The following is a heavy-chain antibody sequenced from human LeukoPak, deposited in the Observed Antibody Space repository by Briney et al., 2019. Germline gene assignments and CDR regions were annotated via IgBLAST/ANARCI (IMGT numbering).Heavy chain of an antibody. D-gene: IGHD1-14*01. Sequence: SETLSLTCAVYGRSFSGYYWRWIRQPPGKGLEWIGEIKHSGSTNYNPSLKSRVTISVDTPKNQFSQKPSSVTAADTAVYYCACPSGNHLYSFDYWGQGTLVTVSS. J-gene: IGHJ4*02. CDR1: GRSFSGYY. CDR2: IKHSGST. V-gene: IGHV4-34*01. CDR3: ACPSGNHLYSFDY.